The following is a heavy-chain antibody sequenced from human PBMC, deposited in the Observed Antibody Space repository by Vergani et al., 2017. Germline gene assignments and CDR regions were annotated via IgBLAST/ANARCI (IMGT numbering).Heavy chain of an antibody. D-gene: IGHD3-9*01. J-gene: IGHJ5*02. CDR3: AKDRYYDILTGYYH. V-gene: IGHV3-30*02. CDR1: GFTFSSYG. CDR2: IRYDGSNK. Sequence: QVQLVESGGGVVQPGGSLRLSCAASGFTFSSYGMHWVREAPGKGLEWVAFIRYDGSNKYYADSVKGRCTISRDNSKNTLYLQMNSLRAEDTAVYYCAKDRYYDILTGYYHWGQGTLVTVSS.